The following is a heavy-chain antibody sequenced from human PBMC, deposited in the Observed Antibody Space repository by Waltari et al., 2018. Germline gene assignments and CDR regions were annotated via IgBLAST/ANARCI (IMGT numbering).Heavy chain of an antibody. CDR1: GFTFSNAW. V-gene: IGHV3-15*07. Sequence: EVHLVESGGGFVKPGGSLRLACAASGFTFSNAWMNWVRQAPGKGLEWVGRIKTKTVGGTTDYAAPVKGRFTISRDDSNNTLYLQINNLKTEDTAVYYCTTGTGTYGLDAFDIWGQGTMVTVSS. D-gene: IGHD4-17*01. CDR2: IKTKTVGGTT. CDR3: TTGTGTYGLDAFDI. J-gene: IGHJ3*02.